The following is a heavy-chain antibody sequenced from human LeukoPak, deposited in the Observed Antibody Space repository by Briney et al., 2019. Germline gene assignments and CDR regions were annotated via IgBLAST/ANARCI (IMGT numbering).Heavy chain of an antibody. CDR1: GGSISSSSYY. Sequence: KSSETLSLTCTVSGGSISSSSYYWGWIRQPPGKGLEWIGSIYYSESTYYNPSLKSRVTISVDTSKNQFSLKLSSVTAADTAVYYCARDRYSYGQKNWYFDLWGRGTLVTVSS. CDR3: ARDRYSYGQKNWYFDL. V-gene: IGHV4-39*07. J-gene: IGHJ2*01. CDR2: IYYSEST. D-gene: IGHD5-18*01.